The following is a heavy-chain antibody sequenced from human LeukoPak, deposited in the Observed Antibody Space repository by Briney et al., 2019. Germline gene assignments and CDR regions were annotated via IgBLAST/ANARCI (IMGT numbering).Heavy chain of an antibody. CDR2: IHHGGTA. V-gene: IGHV4-4*02. Sequence: NPGGSLRLSCAASGFTFSSYSMNWVRQSPGKGLEWLGEIHHGGTANYNPSLKSRVTISVDKSKNQFSLKLNSVTAADTAVYYWAKKDYYYMDVWGTGTTVTVSS. CDR3: AKKDYYYMDV. CDR1: GFTFSSYSM. J-gene: IGHJ6*03.